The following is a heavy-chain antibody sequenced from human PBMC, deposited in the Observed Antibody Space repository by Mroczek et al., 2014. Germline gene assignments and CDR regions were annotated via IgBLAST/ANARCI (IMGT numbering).Heavy chain of an antibody. CDR1: GGSVNNFY. D-gene: IGHD3-22*01. CDR2: IYYTGTT. Sequence: QVQLQESGPGLVKPSETLSLICTVSGGSVNNFYWNWIRQPPGKGLEWIGYIYYTGTTNYSPPSTSRVTISIDTAKNQFSLKLSSVTAADTAVYYCASHYYYDVSGYSPPGFYYYYYMDVWGRGTTVTVSS. J-gene: IGHJ6*03. V-gene: IGHV4-59*02. CDR3: ASHYYYDVSGYSPPGFYYYYYMDV.